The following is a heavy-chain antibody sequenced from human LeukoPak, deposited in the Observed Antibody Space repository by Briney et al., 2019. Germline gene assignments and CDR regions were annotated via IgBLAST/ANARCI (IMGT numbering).Heavy chain of an antibody. Sequence: GGSLRLSCAASGFTFSSYWMHWVRHAPGKGLMWVSRIKSDGSSTSYADSVKGRFTISRDNAKNTLYLQMNSLRAEDTAVYYCARDGYKPGYWGQGTLVTVSS. V-gene: IGHV3-74*01. CDR1: GFTFSSYW. D-gene: IGHD5-24*01. CDR3: ARDGYKPGY. CDR2: IKSDGSST. J-gene: IGHJ4*02.